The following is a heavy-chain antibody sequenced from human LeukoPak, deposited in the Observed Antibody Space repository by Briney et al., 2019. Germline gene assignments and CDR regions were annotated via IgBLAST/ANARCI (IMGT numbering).Heavy chain of an antibody. D-gene: IGHD3-22*01. CDR2: IYSGGNT. CDR3: ARGFHRRLYDSSAYYSY. V-gene: IGHV3-66*01. J-gene: IGHJ4*02. CDR1: GFTVSSNS. Sequence: GGSLRLSCTVSGFTVSSNSMSWVRQAPGKGLEWVSFIYSGGNTHYSDSVKGRFTIPRDNAKNSPYLQMNSLRAEDTAVYYCARGFHRRLYDSSAYYSYWGQGTLVTVSS.